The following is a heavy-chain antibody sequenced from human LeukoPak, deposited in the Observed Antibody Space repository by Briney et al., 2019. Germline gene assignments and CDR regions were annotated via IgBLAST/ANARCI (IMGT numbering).Heavy chain of an antibody. CDR2: IKSDGSED. J-gene: IGHJ4*02. Sequence: PGGSLRLSCAASGFAFSRFWIYWIRQASGKGLEWVASIKSDGSEDYYMDSVKGRFTISRDNANNSLYLQMNNLKAEDTAVYYCVAYRRFKTFDYWGQGTLVTVSS. V-gene: IGHV3-7*01. CDR3: VAYRRFKTFDY. CDR1: GFAFSRFW. D-gene: IGHD2-21*01.